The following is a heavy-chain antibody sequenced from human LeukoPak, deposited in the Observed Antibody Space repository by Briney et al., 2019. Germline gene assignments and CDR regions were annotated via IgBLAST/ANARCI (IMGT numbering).Heavy chain of an antibody. J-gene: IGHJ6*02. V-gene: IGHV1-46*01. CDR1: GYTFTSYY. CDR3: FREDYYYYGMDV. CDR2: INLSGGST. D-gene: IGHD3-10*01. Sequence: GASVKVSCKASGYTFTSYYIHWVRQAPGQGLEWMGMINLSGGSTSYAQKFQGRVTMTRDTSTSTVYLELSSLRSEDTAVYFCFREDYYYYGMDVWGQGTTVTVS.